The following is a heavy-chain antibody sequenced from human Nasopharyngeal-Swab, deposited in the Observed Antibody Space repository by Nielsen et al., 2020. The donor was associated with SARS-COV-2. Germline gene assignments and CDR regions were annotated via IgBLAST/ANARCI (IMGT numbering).Heavy chain of an antibody. Sequence: GGSLRLSCAASGFTFNSYAMSWVRQAPGKGLEWVSIISGSGDTTYYADSVKDRFTISRDNSKNTLYLQTSSLRAEDTAVYYCAKAPYLRGLDVWGQGTTVTVSS. J-gene: IGHJ6*02. CDR3: AKAPYLRGLDV. D-gene: IGHD2-21*01. V-gene: IGHV3-23*01. CDR2: ISGSGDTT. CDR1: GFTFNSYA.